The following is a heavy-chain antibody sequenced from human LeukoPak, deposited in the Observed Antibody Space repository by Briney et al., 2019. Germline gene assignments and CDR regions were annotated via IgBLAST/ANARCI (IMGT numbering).Heavy chain of an antibody. Sequence: GGSLRLSCRASGFSFSTYWMHWVRQVPGKGPEWVSHITPDGSSKNYADSVKVRFTISRDNAKNTLYLQMNSLRAEDTAVYYCSSQISRGGNWGQGTLVTVSS. CDR1: GFSFSTYW. V-gene: IGHV3-74*01. CDR2: ITPDGSSK. D-gene: IGHD3-16*01. CDR3: SSQISRGGN. J-gene: IGHJ4*02.